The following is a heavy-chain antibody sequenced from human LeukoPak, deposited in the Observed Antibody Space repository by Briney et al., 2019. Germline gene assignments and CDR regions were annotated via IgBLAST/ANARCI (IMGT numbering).Heavy chain of an antibody. J-gene: IGHJ4*02. CDR1: GFTFSSYW. CDR2: IKQDGSEK. Sequence: GGSLRLSCAASGFTFSSYWMSWVRQAPGKGVEWVASIKQDGSEKYYVDSVKGGFTISRDNAKNSLYLQMNSLRAEDTAVYYCARGGSYWVYWGQGTLVTVSS. CDR3: ARGGSYWVY. V-gene: IGHV3-7*01. D-gene: IGHD1-26*01.